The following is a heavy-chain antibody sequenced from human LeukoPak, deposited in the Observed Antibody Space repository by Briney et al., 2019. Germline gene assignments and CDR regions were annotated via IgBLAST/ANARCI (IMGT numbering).Heavy chain of an antibody. D-gene: IGHD5-24*01. CDR3: ARARRDGYNYGY. Sequence: PSETLSLTCAVYGGSFSGYYWSWIRQPPGKGLEWIGEINYSGSTNYNPSLKSRVTISVDTSKNQFSLKLSSVTAADTAVYYCARARRDGYNYGYWGQGTLVTVSS. V-gene: IGHV4-34*01. CDR1: GGSFSGYY. CDR2: INYSGST. J-gene: IGHJ4*02.